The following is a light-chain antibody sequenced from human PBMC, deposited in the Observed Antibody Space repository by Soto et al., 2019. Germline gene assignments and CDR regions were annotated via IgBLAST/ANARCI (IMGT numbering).Light chain of an antibody. Sequence: DIQMTQSPSTLSASVGDRVIITCRASQSIGSWLAWYQQKPGKAPNLLIYDASNLESRVPSRFSGSGSGTEFTPAISSLHPDFFATYYCQQYTTYGTFGQGTKVDIK. CDR1: QSIGSW. CDR2: DAS. CDR3: QQYTTYGT. J-gene: IGKJ1*01. V-gene: IGKV1-5*01.